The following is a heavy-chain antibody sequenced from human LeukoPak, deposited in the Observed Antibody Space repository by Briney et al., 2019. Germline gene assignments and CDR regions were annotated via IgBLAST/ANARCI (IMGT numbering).Heavy chain of an antibody. J-gene: IGHJ1*01. V-gene: IGHV3-33*01. Sequence: GGSLRLSCATSGFRFSSYGMNWVRQAPGKGLEWLALIWYDESKKYYADSVKGRFIISRDNSNNTLYLQMNSLRAEDTAVYYCARGGLGSSWPEVTNFWDQGTLVTVSS. D-gene: IGHD6-13*01. CDR3: ARGGLGSSWPEVTNF. CDR2: IWYDESKK. CDR1: GFRFSSYG.